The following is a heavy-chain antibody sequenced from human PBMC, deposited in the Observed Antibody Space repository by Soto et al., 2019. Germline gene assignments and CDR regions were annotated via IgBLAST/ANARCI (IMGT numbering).Heavy chain of an antibody. CDR3: ARGYGYSSCRLSHSDY. V-gene: IGHV1-69*01. CDR2: IIPIFGIT. J-gene: IGHJ4*02. CDR1: GGTFTSYA. Sequence: QVQLVQSGAEVKKPGSSVKVSCKASGGTFTSYAISWVRQAPGQGLEWMGGIIPIFGITNYAQKFQGRVTITADESTSTAYMELSSLRSEDTAVYYCARGYGYSSCRLSHSDYWGQGTLVTVSS. D-gene: IGHD6-19*01.